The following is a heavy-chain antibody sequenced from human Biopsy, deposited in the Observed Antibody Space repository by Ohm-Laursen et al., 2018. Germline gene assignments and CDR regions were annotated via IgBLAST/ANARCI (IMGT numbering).Heavy chain of an antibody. Sequence: SLRLSCAASGFPFTGFSMDWIRQAPGKGLEWVAFIFYDGSNTYYADSVKGRFTISRDNSRDTLYLQMSSLRAEDTAVYYCAKDRYNYTPIGGFSMDVWGQGTTVTVSS. J-gene: IGHJ6*02. D-gene: IGHD5-18*01. V-gene: IGHV3-30*18. CDR2: IFYDGSNT. CDR1: GFPFTGFS. CDR3: AKDRYNYTPIGGFSMDV.